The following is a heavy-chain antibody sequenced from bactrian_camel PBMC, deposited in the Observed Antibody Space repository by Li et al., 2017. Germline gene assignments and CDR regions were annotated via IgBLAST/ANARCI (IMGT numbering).Heavy chain of an antibody. Sequence: QVQLVESGGGSVQAGGSLRLSCVSSGGPYAGHCMGWFRQAPGKKREVVATIFTGGPAVYYAASVKGRFTISQDNRKNTVFLQMNTLEPDDTAMYYCAADRPDSGGYRPAYEYNYWGQGTQVTVS. D-gene: IGHD2*01. V-gene: IGHV3-3*01. CDR2: IFTGGPAV. J-gene: IGHJ4*01. CDR3: AADRPDSGGYRPAYEYNY. CDR1: GGPYAGHC.